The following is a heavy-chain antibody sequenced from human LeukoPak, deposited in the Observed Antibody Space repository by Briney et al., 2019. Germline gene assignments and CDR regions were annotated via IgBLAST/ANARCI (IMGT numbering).Heavy chain of an antibody. Sequence: GGSLRLSCAASGFTFSIYAMSWVRQAPGKGLEWVSAISGSRGSTYYADSVKGRFTIPRDNSKNTLYLQMNSLRAEDTAVYYCARDSHIAVAAHWFDPWGQGTLVTVSS. J-gene: IGHJ5*02. CDR3: ARDSHIAVAAHWFDP. CDR1: GFTFSIYA. D-gene: IGHD6-19*01. CDR2: ISGSRGST. V-gene: IGHV3-23*01.